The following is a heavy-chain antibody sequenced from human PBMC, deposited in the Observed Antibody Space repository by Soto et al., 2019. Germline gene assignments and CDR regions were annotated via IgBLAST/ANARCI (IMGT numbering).Heavy chain of an antibody. Sequence: QVQLVESGGGLVKPGGSLRLSCAASGFTFSDYYMSWIRQAPGKGLEWVSYISSSSSYTNYADSVKGRFTISRDNAKNSLYLQMNSLRAEDRAVYCCARGWELLPFDYWGQGTLVTVSS. CDR3: ARGWELLPFDY. D-gene: IGHD1-26*01. J-gene: IGHJ4*02. V-gene: IGHV3-11*06. CDR2: ISSSSSYT. CDR1: GFTFSDYY.